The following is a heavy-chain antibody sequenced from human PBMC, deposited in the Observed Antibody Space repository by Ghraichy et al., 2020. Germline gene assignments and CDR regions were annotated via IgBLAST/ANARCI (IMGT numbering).Heavy chain of an antibody. CDR2: IYSGGTT. V-gene: IGHV3-53*01. CDR3: ASPPGGITGI. Sequence: GGSLRLSCAASGFTVSSNYMSWVRQAPGKGLEWVSSIYSGGTTYYADSVKGRFTISRDTSKNTLYLQMNSLRDEDMAVYYCASPPGGITGIWGQGTMVTVSS. CDR1: GFTVSSNY. J-gene: IGHJ3*02. D-gene: IGHD1-14*01.